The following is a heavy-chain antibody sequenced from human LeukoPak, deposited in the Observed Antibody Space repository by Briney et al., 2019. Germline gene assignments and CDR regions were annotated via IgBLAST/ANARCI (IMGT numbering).Heavy chain of an antibody. Sequence: GGSLRLSCAASGFTFRNYAMTWVRQAPGKGLDWVALIGARDGRTYYADPVKGRFTISRDNFKNTLYLQLNSLRAEDTAIYYCAKGLYDYALDVWGQGTAVTVSS. CDR1: GFTFRNYA. V-gene: IGHV3-23*01. CDR2: IGARDGRT. J-gene: IGHJ6*02. CDR3: AKGLYDYALDV.